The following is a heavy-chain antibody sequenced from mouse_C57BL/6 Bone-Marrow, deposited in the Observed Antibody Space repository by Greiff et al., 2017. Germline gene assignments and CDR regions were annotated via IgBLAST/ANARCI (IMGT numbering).Heavy chain of an antibody. J-gene: IGHJ2*01. CDR3: ARDITTVVPYYFDY. Sequence: QVQLKQSGAELVKPGASVKMSCTASGYTFTSYWITWVKQRPGQGLEWIGDICPGSGSTNYNEKFKSKATLTVDTSSSTAYMQLSSLTSEDPAVYYCARDITTVVPYYFDYWGQGTTLTVSS. V-gene: IGHV1-55*01. CDR1: GYTFTSYW. D-gene: IGHD1-1*01. CDR2: ICPGSGST.